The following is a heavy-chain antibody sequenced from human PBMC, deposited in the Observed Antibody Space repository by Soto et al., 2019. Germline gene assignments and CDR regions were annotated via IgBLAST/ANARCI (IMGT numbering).Heavy chain of an antibody. CDR1: GYTFTSYA. D-gene: IGHD2-15*01. J-gene: IGHJ4*02. CDR3: ARHLSAHTTGCYYCDY. V-gene: IGHV1-3*04. Sequence: SSVQVSCKASGYTFTSYAIHWVRQAPGQRLEWMGWINTGNGNTKFSQRFQGRVAITRSTSASTAYMEVSSLRSEDTAVYYCARHLSAHTTGCYYCDYWGQGTLVTVSS. CDR2: INTGNGNT.